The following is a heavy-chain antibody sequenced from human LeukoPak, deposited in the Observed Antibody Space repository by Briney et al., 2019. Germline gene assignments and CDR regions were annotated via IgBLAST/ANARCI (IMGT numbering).Heavy chain of an antibody. V-gene: IGHV4-59*01. CDR3: ARDGRYDSGWFDDGMDV. Sequence: KPSETLSLTCTVSGDSMRSYYWSWIRQAPGKGLEWLGHMDDRGDSNYNPSLKGRGSISVDTSKNQFSLKLRSVTAADTAVYYCARDGRYDSGWFDDGMDVWGPGTTVTVSS. CDR2: MDDRGDS. CDR1: GDSMRSYY. J-gene: IGHJ6*02. D-gene: IGHD6-13*01.